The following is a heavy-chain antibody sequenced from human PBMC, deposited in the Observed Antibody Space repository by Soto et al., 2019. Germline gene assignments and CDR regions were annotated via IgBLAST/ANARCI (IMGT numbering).Heavy chain of an antibody. V-gene: IGHV1-24*01. D-gene: IGHD3-10*01. Sequence: QVHLVQSGAEVKKPGASVKVSCKVSGYSLNELYIHWVRQAPGKGLEWMGGVDPEDGEIIYAQKFQGRVTMTEDTSTDTANMDLSSLRSEDTAVYYCATGGPAGDFDNWGQGTLVTVSS. CDR3: ATGGPAGDFDN. CDR2: VDPEDGEI. J-gene: IGHJ4*02. CDR1: GYSLNELY.